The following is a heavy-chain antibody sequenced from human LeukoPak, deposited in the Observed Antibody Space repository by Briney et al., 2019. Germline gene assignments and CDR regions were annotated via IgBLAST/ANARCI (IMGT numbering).Heavy chain of an antibody. V-gene: IGHV4-38-2*02. CDR2: IYHSGST. CDR1: GYSISSGYY. Sequence: SETLSLTCTVSGYSISSGYYWGWIRQPPGKGLEWIGSIYHSGSTYYNPSLKSRVTISVDTSKNQFSLKLSSVTAADTAVYYCARDVYDFTNYYYYMDVWGKGTTVTVSS. J-gene: IGHJ6*03. D-gene: IGHD3-3*01. CDR3: ARDVYDFTNYYYYMDV.